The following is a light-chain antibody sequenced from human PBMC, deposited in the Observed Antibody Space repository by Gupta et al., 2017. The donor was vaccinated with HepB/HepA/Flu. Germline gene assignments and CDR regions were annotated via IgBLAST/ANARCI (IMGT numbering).Light chain of an antibody. CDR2: LNSDGSH. CDR3: QTWGTGSVV. Sequence: QLVLTQSPSASASLGASVKLTCTLSSGHSSYAIAWHQQQPDEGPRYLMKLNSDGSHSKGDGIPDRFSGSSSGAERYLTISSLQSEDEADYYCQTWGTGSVVFGGGTKLTVL. CDR1: SGHSSYA. V-gene: IGLV4-69*01. J-gene: IGLJ2*01.